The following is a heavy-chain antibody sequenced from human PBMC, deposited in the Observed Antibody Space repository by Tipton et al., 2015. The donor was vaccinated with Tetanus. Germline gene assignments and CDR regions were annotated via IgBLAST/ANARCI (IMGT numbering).Heavy chain of an antibody. CDR1: GGSISSGGYY. V-gene: IGHV4-31*03. J-gene: IGHJ4*02. CDR2: IYSSGST. CDR3: ARDQARGASGWNYFDF. Sequence: TLSLTCTVSGGSISSGGYYWSWIRQRPGKGLEWIGDIYSSGSTYTDPSLKGRVTISVDTSENQFCLRLNSVTAADTAVYYCARDQARGASGWNYFDFWGLGTLVTVSS. D-gene: IGHD1-26*01.